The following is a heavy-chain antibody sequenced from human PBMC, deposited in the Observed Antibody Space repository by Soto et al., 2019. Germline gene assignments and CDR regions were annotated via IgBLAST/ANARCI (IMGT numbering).Heavy chain of an antibody. CDR3: ARYTSMVRHFDS. D-gene: IGHD3-10*01. V-gene: IGHV5-51*01. Sequence: GESLKISCRGSGYSFTRFWIGWVRQMPGKGLEWMGTIYPGDSDTRYNPSFQGQVTISAAKSINTAYLHWTSLKASDTAMYYCARYTSMVRHFDSWGQVTIVTVSS. CDR2: IYPGDSDT. CDR1: GYSFTRFW. J-gene: IGHJ4*02.